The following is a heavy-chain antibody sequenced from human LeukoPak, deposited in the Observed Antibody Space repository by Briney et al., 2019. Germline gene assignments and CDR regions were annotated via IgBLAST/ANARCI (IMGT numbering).Heavy chain of an antibody. CDR1: GFPLSDYS. D-gene: IGHD1-26*01. CDR3: ARVLSGSHPQFYFDL. Sequence: GGSLTLSCAASGFPLSDYSMNWIRQAPGKGLEWVSSISSNSNSYIFYADSVKGRFTISRDNAEDSLFLQMNSLRVEDTAVYYCARVLSGSHPQFYFDLWGQGSLVTVPS. J-gene: IGHJ4*02. CDR2: ISSNSNSYI. V-gene: IGHV3-21*01.